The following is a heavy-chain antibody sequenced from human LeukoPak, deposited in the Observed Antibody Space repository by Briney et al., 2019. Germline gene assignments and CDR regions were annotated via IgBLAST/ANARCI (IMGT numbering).Heavy chain of an antibody. V-gene: IGHV4-61*02. CDR2: IYTSEST. D-gene: IGHD3-10*01. CDR1: GGSISSSNYY. Sequence: SETLSLTCSVSGGSISSSNYYWSWIRQPAGKGLEWIGRIYTSESTNYNPSLKSRVTISVDTSKNQFSLKLSSVTAADTAVYYCARSGSGSYDFDYWGQGTLVTVSS. CDR3: ARSGSGSYDFDY. J-gene: IGHJ4*02.